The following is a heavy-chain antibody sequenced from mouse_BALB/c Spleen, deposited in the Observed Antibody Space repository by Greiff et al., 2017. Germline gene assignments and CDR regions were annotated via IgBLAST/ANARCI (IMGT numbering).Heavy chain of an antibody. CDR1: GYSFTSYW. CDR2: IYPGNSDT. D-gene: IGHD2-14*01. CDR3: TRHESVRGFAY. V-gene: IGHV1-5*01. Sequence: EVQLQQSGTVLARPGASVKMSCKASGYSFTSYWMHWVKQRPGQGLEWIGAIYPGNSDTSYNQKFKGKAKLTAVTSASTAYMELSSLTNEDSAVYYCTRHESVRGFAYWGQGTLVTVSA. J-gene: IGHJ3*01.